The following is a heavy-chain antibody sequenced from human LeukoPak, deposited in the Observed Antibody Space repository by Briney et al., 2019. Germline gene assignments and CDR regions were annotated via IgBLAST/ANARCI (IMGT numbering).Heavy chain of an antibody. J-gene: IGHJ4*02. CDR2: ISGSGSTK. CDR3: ARDPTRYRRYGYFDY. D-gene: IGHD4-17*01. V-gene: IGHV3-11*04. CDR1: GFTFSDYY. Sequence: PGGSLRLSCAASGFTFSDYYMSWIRQAPGKGLEWVSHISGSGSTKIYADSVKGRFSTSRDDAKNSVYLQMHSLRAEDTAIYYCARDPTRYRRYGYFDYWGQEAQVTVSS.